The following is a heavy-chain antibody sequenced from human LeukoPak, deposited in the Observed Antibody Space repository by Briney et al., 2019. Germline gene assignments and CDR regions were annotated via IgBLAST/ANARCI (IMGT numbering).Heavy chain of an antibody. Sequence: PSETLSLTCTVSGGSISSYYWSWIRQPPGKGLEWIGEINHSGSTNYNPSLKSRVTISVDTSKNQFSLKLSSVTAADTAVYYCAKDQGASIDYWGQGTLVTVSS. V-gene: IGHV4-34*01. CDR1: GGSISSYY. CDR3: AKDQGASIDY. J-gene: IGHJ4*02. D-gene: IGHD1-26*01. CDR2: INHSGST.